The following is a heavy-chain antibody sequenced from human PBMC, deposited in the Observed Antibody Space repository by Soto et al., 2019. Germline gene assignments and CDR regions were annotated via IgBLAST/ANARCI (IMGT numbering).Heavy chain of an antibody. J-gene: IGHJ4*02. CDR1: GYTFISYD. Sequence: QVQLVQSGAEVKKPGASVKVSCKASGYTFISYDINWVRQATGQGLEWMGWMNPNTGDTGYAQKFQGRVTMTRNTSINTANLELSRLRSDATAVYFCARGDGYIFDYWGQGPLVTVSS. D-gene: IGHD5-12*01. V-gene: IGHV1-8*01. CDR2: MNPNTGDT. CDR3: ARGDGYIFDY.